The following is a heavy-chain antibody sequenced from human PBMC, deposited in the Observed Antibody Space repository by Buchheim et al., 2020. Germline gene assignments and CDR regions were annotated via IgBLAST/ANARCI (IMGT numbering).Heavy chain of an antibody. CDR3: AKAIVGATLVY. V-gene: IGHV3-30*18. CDR2: ISNDGSNK. CDR1: GFTFSSYG. J-gene: IGHJ4*02. Sequence: QVQLVESGGGVVQPGRSLRLSCAASGFTFSSYGMHWVRQAPGKGLEWVAVISNDGSNKYYADSVKGRFTISRDNSKNTLYLQMNSLRAEDTAVYYCAKAIVGATLVYWGQGTL. D-gene: IGHD1-26*01.